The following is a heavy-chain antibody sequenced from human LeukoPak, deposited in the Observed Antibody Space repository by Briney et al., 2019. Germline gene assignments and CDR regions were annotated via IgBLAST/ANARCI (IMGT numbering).Heavy chain of an antibody. CDR1: GFTFSSYA. Sequence: PGGSLRLSCAASGFTFSSYAMSWVRQAPGKGLEWVSAISGSGGSTYYADSVKGRFTISRDNSKNTLYLQMNSLRAEDTAVYYCANGGRGVPAAGGNWFDPWGQGTLVTVSS. J-gene: IGHJ5*02. V-gene: IGHV3-23*01. D-gene: IGHD2-2*01. CDR2: ISGSGGST. CDR3: ANGGRGVPAAGGNWFDP.